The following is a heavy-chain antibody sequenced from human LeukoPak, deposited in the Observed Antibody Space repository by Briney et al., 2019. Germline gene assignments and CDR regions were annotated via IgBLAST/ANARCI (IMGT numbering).Heavy chain of an antibody. CDR3: ARHGRNYYDSSGYYLPFGY. V-gene: IGHV4-4*07. CDR1: GGSISSYY. J-gene: IGHJ4*02. Sequence: SETLSLTCTVSGGSISSYYWSWIRQPAGKGLEWIGRIYTSGSTNYNPSLKSRVTMSVDTSKNQFSLKLSSVTAADTAVYYCARHGRNYYDSSGYYLPFGYWGQGTLVTVSS. D-gene: IGHD3-22*01. CDR2: IYTSGST.